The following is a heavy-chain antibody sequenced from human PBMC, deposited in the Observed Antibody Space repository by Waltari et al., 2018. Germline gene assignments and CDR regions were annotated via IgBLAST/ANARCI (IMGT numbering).Heavy chain of an antibody. J-gene: IGHJ4*02. CDR3: ASQTGGIVATIDY. Sequence: QVQLVESGGGVVQPGRSLRLSCAASGFTFSSCAIHWVRQAPGKGLEWVAVISYDGSNKYYAYSVKGRFTISRDNSKNTLYLQMNSLRAEDTAVYYCASQTGGIVATIDYWGQGTLVTVSS. V-gene: IGHV3-30-3*01. D-gene: IGHD5-12*01. CDR2: ISYDGSNK. CDR1: GFTFSSCA.